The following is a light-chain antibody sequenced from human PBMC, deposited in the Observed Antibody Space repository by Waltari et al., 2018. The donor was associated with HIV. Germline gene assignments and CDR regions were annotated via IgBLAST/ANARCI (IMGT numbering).Light chain of an antibody. J-gene: IGKJ2*01. Sequence: DIQITQSPSSLSASVGERVPITCWASEGISNSLAWYQQQPGKAPKLLLYAVSTLESGVPSRFSGSGSGTDYTLTISSLHPEDFATYYCQQYYSDPMYTFGQGTKLEIK. CDR2: AVS. CDR3: QQYYSDPMYT. CDR1: EGISNS. V-gene: IGKV1-NL1*01.